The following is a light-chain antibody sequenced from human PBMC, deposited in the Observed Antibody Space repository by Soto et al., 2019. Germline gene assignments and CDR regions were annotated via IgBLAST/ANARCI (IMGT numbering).Light chain of an antibody. CDR3: QQYNSYSGT. CDR2: GAS. Sequence: DFQMTQSPSTLSASVGDRVTITCRASQSISSWLAWYQQKSGKAPKLLIHGASSLESGVPSRFSGSGSGTEFTLTISSLQPDDFATYYCQQYNSYSGTFGQGTKGDIK. CDR1: QSISSW. J-gene: IGKJ1*01. V-gene: IGKV1-5*01.